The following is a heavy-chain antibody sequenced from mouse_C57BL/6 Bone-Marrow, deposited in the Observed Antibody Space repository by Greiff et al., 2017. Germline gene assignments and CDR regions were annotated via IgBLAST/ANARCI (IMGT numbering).Heavy chain of an antibody. D-gene: IGHD1-1*01. J-gene: IGHJ4*01. CDR2: IDPATGDT. V-gene: IGHV14-4*01. Sequence: EVQLQESGAELVRPGASVKLSCTASGFNIKDDYMHWVQQRPEQGLEWIGWIDPATGDTEYASKFQGKATITADTSSNTAYLQLSSLTSEDTGVYYGTPMTTVVANYAMDYWGKGTSGTVAS. CDR1: GFNIKDDY. CDR3: TPMTTVVANYAMDY.